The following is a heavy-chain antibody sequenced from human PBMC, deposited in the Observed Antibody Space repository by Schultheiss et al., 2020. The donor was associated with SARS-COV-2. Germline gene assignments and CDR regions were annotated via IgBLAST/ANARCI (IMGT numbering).Heavy chain of an antibody. CDR1: GGSFSGYY. CDR2: INHSGST. J-gene: IGHJ6*02. V-gene: IGHV4-34*01. D-gene: IGHD6-19*01. CDR3: ARDSAVPRKGPSHYYYGMDV. Sequence: SETLSLTCAVYGGSFSGYYWSWIRQPPGKGLEWIGEINHSGSTYYNPSLKSRVTISVDTSRNQFSLKLSSVTAADTAVYYCARDSAVPRKGPSHYYYGMDVWGQGTTVTVSS.